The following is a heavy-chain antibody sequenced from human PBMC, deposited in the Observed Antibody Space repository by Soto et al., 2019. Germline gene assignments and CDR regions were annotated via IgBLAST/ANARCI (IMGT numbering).Heavy chain of an antibody. CDR3: ATLAGGGGY. V-gene: IGHV3-53*01. D-gene: IGHD3-10*01. CDR2: IYSGGYT. CDR1: GFTVSNNY. J-gene: IGHJ4*02. Sequence: EVQLVESGGGLIQPGGSLRLSCAVSGFTVSNNYMSWVRQAPGKGLEGVSVIYSGGYTAYGDSVKGRFTISRDNSKNTLYLQRNRQGADARGVYYWATLAGGGGYWGQGTLVTVSS.